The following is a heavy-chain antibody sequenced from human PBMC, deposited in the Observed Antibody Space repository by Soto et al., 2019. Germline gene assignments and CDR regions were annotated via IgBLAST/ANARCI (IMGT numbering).Heavy chain of an antibody. CDR1: GGSGSFSGYL. D-gene: IGHD6-13*01. V-gene: IGHV4-34*01. Sequence: SETLSLTCAVYGGSGSFSGYLWSWIRQPPGNGLEWIGEITHSGSTNYNPSLKSRVTISVDTSKNQFSLELRSVTAADTAVYYCARGRRGSSSSWYVDWGQGTLVTVSS. J-gene: IGHJ4*02. CDR2: ITHSGST. CDR3: ARGRRGSSSSWYVD.